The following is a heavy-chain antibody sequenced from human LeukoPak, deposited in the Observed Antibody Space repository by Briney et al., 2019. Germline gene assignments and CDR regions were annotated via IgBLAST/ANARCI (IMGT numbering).Heavy chain of an antibody. CDR2: ISSSGSTI. D-gene: IGHD3-3*01. CDR3: ARDSLSNFWSGYYAPQFDH. V-gene: IGHV3-48*03. Sequence: GGSLRLSCAASGFTFSSYEMNWVRQAPGKGLEWVSYISSSGSTIYYADSVKGRFTISRDNAKNSLYLQMNSLRAEDTAVYYCARDSLSNFWSGYYAPQFDHWGQGTLGTVSS. CDR1: GFTFSSYE. J-gene: IGHJ4*02.